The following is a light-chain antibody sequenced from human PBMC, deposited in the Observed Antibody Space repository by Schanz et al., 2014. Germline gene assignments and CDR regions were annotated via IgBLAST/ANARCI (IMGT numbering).Light chain of an antibody. CDR2: DAS. CDR3: QQRSNWPLT. V-gene: IGKV3-11*01. Sequence: DIVVTQSPATLSLSPGERATLSCRSSQTVGTYLAWYQHKPGQAPRLLIYDASKRATGIPARFSGRGSGTDFTLNISGREPEDSAVYYFQQRSNWPLTFGGGTKVEIK. CDR1: QTVGTY. J-gene: IGKJ4*01.